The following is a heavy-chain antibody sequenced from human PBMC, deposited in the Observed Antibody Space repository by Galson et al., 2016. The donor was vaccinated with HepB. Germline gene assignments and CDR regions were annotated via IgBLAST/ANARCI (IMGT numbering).Heavy chain of an antibody. Sequence: SLRLTCAASGFTFSSCPMSWVRQAPGKGLEWVSSISGSGGSTNYADSVKGRFTISRDNSKNTLYLQMNYLRAEDTAVYFCAKKMASVYSPFDYWGQGTLVTVSS. CDR1: GFTFSSCP. J-gene: IGHJ4*02. CDR3: AKKMASVYSPFDY. CDR2: ISGSGGST. D-gene: IGHD3-3*01. V-gene: IGHV3-23*01.